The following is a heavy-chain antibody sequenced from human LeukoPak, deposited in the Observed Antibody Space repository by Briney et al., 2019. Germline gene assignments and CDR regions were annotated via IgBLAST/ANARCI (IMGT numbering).Heavy chain of an antibody. Sequence: PGGSLRLSCAASGFTFSSYGMHWVRQAPGKGLEWVAVIWYDGSNKYYTDSVKGRFTISRDNSKNTLYLQMNSLRAEDTAVYYCARDSLTLTLDYWGQGTLVTVSS. J-gene: IGHJ4*02. V-gene: IGHV3-33*01. CDR2: IWYDGSNK. D-gene: IGHD4/OR15-4a*01. CDR3: ARDSLTLTLDY. CDR1: GFTFSSYG.